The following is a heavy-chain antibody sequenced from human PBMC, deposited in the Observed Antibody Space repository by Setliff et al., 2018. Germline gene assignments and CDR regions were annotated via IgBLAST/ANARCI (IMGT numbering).Heavy chain of an antibody. V-gene: IGHV1-18*01. CDR2: ISAYNGNT. D-gene: IGHD1-7*01. J-gene: IGHJ4*02. CDR3: ARDQGVLELSYFDY. Sequence: ASVKVSCKASGYSFSESIVSWVRQAPGLGLEWMGWISAYNGNTNYAQKLQGRVTMTTDTSTSTAYMELRSLRSDDTAVYYCARDQGVLELSYFDYWGQGTLVTVSS. CDR1: GYSFSESI.